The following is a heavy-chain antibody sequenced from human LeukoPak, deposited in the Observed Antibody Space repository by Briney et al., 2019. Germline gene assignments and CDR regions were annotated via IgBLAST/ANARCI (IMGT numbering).Heavy chain of an antibody. CDR3: ARDFFRHYYGSGRQFDY. J-gene: IGHJ4*02. CDR2: MNPNSGNT. V-gene: IGHV1-8*01. CDR1: GYTFTSYD. Sequence: ASVTVSCKASGYTFTSYDINWVRQAPGQGLEWMGWMNPNSGNTGYAQKFQGRVTMTRNTSISTAYMELSSLRSEDTAVYYCARDFFRHYYGSGRQFDYWGQGTLVTVSS. D-gene: IGHD3-10*01.